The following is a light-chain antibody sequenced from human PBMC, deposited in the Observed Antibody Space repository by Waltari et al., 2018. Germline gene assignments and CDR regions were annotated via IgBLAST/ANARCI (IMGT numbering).Light chain of an antibody. CDR3: LLSYSSAVV. CDR2: DAS. J-gene: IGLJ2*01. V-gene: IGLV7-46*01. CDR1: TGPVTSSHI. Sequence: QPVVTQEPSLTVSPGGTVTPTRSSSTGPVTSSHIPGWFQPRPGKAPRTLTSDASNPYSWTPARFSDPLVAAIAALTLSGAQPDADPDYYCLLSYSSAVVFGRGTKLPVL.